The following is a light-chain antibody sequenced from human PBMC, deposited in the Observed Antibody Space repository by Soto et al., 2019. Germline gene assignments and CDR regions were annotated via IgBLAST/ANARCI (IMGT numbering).Light chain of an antibody. CDR2: AAS. CDR3: QQLRMYPST. CDR1: QGISSY. Sequence: IQLTQSPSSLSASVGERVTITCRASQGISSYLAWYQQKPGKAPKLLIYAASTLQSGVPSRFSGSGSGTDFALTITSLQAEDFATYYCQQLRMYPSTFGGGTKVDIK. J-gene: IGKJ4*01. V-gene: IGKV1-9*01.